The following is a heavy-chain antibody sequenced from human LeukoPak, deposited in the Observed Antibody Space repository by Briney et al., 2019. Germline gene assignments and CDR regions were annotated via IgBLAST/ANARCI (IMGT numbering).Heavy chain of an antibody. J-gene: IGHJ4*02. CDR3: AKEKGYYGSGSYYNADFDY. D-gene: IGHD3-10*01. Sequence: GGSLRLSCAASGFTFSSYEMNWVRQAPGKGLEWVAVISYDGSNKYYADSVKGRFTISRDNSKNTLYLQMNSLRAEDTAVYYCAKEKGYYGSGSYYNADFDYWGQGTLVTVSS. CDR1: GFTFSSYE. V-gene: IGHV3-30*18. CDR2: ISYDGSNK.